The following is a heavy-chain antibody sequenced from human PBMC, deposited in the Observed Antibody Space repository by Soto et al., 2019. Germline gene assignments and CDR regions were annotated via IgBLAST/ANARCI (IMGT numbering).Heavy chain of an antibody. Sequence: QVQLQESGPGLVKPSQTLSLTCTVSGGSISSGGYYWSWIRQHPGKGLEWIGYIYYSGSTYYNPSLRSRVTISGGTSKNQFSLELSSVTAADTAVYYCARAPSTAMVVVGEFDYWGQGTLVTVSS. D-gene: IGHD5-18*01. J-gene: IGHJ4*02. CDR3: ARAPSTAMVVVGEFDY. CDR2: IYYSGST. CDR1: GGSISSGGYY. V-gene: IGHV4-31*03.